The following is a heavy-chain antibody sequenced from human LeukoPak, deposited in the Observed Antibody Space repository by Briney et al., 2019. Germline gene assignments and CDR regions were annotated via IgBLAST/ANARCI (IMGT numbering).Heavy chain of an antibody. V-gene: IGHV1-8*03. CDR3: ARRLRRAGYYYYYMDV. CDR2: MNPNSGNT. Sequence: ASVKVSCKASGYTFTSYGISWVRQAPGQGLEWMGWMNPNSGNTGYAQKFQGRVTITRNTSISTAYMELSSLRSEDTAVYYCARRLRRAGYYYYYMDVWGKGTTVTVSS. CDR1: GYTFTSYG. J-gene: IGHJ6*03.